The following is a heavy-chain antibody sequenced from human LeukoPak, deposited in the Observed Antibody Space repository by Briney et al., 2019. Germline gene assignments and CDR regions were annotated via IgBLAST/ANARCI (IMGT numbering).Heavy chain of an antibody. J-gene: IGHJ4*02. CDR2: IYTSGST. V-gene: IGHV4-4*07. Sequence: PSETLSLTCTVSGGSISNFYWSWIRHPAGKTLEWIGRIYTSGSTNYNPSLKSRVTMSVDTSKNQFSLKLSSVTAADTAVYFCARETTGAGTARPFDYWGQGTLVTVSS. CDR1: GGSISNFY. CDR3: ARETTGAGTARPFDY. D-gene: IGHD6-13*01.